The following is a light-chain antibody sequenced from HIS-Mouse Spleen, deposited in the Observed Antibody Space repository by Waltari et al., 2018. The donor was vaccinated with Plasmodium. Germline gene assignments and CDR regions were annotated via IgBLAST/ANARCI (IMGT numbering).Light chain of an antibody. Sequence: DIQMTQSPSSLSASVGDRVTIPCRASQSISSYLNWYQQKPGKAPNLLIYAASSLQSGVPSRFSGSGSGTDFTLTISSLQPEDFATYYCQQSYSTWTFGQGTKAEIK. J-gene: IGKJ1*01. CDR1: QSISSY. V-gene: IGKV1-39*01. CDR2: AAS. CDR3: QQSYSTWT.